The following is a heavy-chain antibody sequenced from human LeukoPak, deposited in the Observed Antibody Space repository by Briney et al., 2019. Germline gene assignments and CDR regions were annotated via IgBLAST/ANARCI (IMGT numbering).Heavy chain of an antibody. CDR3: ARDRLELRFLGWLQYYYYYGMDV. V-gene: IGHV3-21*01. J-gene: IGHJ6*02. D-gene: IGHD3-3*01. CDR2: ISSSSSYI. CDR1: GFTFSSYS. Sequence: PGGSLRLSCAASGFTFSSYSMNWVRQAPGKGLEWVSSISSSSSYIYYADSVKGRFTISRDNAKNSLYLQMNSLRAEDTAVYYCARDRLELRFLGWLQYYYYYGMDVWGQGTTVTVSS.